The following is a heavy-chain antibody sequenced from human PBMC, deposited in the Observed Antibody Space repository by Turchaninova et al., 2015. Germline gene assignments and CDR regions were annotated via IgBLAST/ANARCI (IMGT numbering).Heavy chain of an antibody. D-gene: IGHD3-10*01. J-gene: IGHJ5*02. CDR2: IRSKTSGGTP. CDR1: GFIFGDYA. CDR3: TRQGDHYGSGSYYDVS. Sequence: LVESGGGLVQPGRSLRLSCTASGFIFGDYAISWVRQAPGKGLEWVAFIRSKTSGGTPEHAASVKGRLTITRDDSKSMAYLQMNSLKTEDTAVYYCTRQGDHYGSGSYYDVSWGQGTLVPVSS. V-gene: IGHV3-49*04.